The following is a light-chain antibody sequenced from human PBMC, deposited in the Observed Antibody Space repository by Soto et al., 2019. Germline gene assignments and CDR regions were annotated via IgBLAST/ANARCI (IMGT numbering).Light chain of an antibody. CDR1: SGSIAASH. V-gene: IGLV6-57*04. J-gene: IGLJ2*01. Sequence: NFLLTQPHSVSESPGKTATISCTRSSGSIAASHVQWHQQRPGSPPTTIIYEDKQSPSGVPDRFSGSIDSSSNSASLTISGLKTEDEPDFYCQSLENNNHVFGGGTTLPVL. CDR2: EDK. CDR3: QSLENNNHV.